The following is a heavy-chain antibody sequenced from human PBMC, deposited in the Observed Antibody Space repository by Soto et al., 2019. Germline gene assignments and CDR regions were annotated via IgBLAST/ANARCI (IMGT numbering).Heavy chain of an antibody. CDR1: AFSLSTSRMC. J-gene: IGHJ4*02. CDR3: AWTLTYYDILTGYWGGYSIDY. CDR2: IDWDDDK. V-gene: IGHV2-70*01. Sequence: SGPTLVNHTQTLAITCTFSAFSLSTSRMCVSWIRQPPGKAMETLAIIDWDDDKYYSTSLKTRLTISKDTSKNQVVLTMTNMDPVDTATYYCAWTLTYYDILTGYWGGYSIDYWGQGTLVTVSS. D-gene: IGHD3-9*01.